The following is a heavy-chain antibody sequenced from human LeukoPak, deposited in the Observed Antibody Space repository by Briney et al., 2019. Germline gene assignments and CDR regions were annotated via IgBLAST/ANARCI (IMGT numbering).Heavy chain of an antibody. CDR1: GFTFSSYA. CDR2: ISGSGGST. Sequence: GGSLRLSCAASGFTFSSYAMSWVRQAPGKGLEWVSAISGSGGSTYYADSVKGRFTISRDNSKNTLYLQMNSLRAEDMAVYYCAKDATRAAAVRYRWEPPTQNFMYFQHWGQGTLVTVSS. CDR3: AKDATRAAAVRYRWEPPTQNFMYFQH. V-gene: IGHV3-23*01. J-gene: IGHJ1*01. D-gene: IGHD6-13*01.